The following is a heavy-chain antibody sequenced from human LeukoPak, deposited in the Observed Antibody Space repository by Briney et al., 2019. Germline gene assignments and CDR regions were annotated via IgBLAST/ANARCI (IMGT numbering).Heavy chain of an antibody. CDR3: ARDRITMVRNPDGWFDP. CDR1: GYSISSGYY. J-gene: IGHJ5*02. V-gene: IGHV4-4*07. D-gene: IGHD3-10*01. Sequence: SETLSLTCAVSGYSISSGYYWGWIRQPAGKGLEWIGRIYTSGSTNYNPSLKSRVTMSVDTSKNQFSLKLSSVTAADTAVYYCARDRITMVRNPDGWFDPWGQGTLVTVSS. CDR2: IYTSGST.